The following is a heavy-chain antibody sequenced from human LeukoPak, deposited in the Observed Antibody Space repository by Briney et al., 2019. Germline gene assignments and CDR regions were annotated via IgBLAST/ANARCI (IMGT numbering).Heavy chain of an antibody. CDR3: AKVRGSDAFDL. CDR2: IIPILSQT. J-gene: IGHJ3*01. V-gene: IGHV1-69*11. D-gene: IGHD3-10*01. CDR1: RGMISTQA. Sequence: SVKVSCKSSRGMISTQAINWVRQAPGQGLEWMGRIIPILSQTNYALKFRGRFTMTADESTNTAYMELSSLKSEDTAVYFCAKVRGSDAFDLWGQGTMVTVSS.